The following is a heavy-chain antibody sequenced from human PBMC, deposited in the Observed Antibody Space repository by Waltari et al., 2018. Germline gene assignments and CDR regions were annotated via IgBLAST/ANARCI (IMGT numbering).Heavy chain of an antibody. CDR2: IWYDGSNK. J-gene: IGHJ3*02. D-gene: IGHD3-9*01. CDR1: GFTFSSYG. V-gene: IGHV3-33*01. Sequence: QVQLVESGGGVVQPGRSLRLSCAASGFTFSSYGMHWVRQAPGKGLEWVAVIWYDGSNKYYADSVKGRFTISRDNSQNTLYLQMNSLRAEDTAVYYCAHLRDFDWWGYDAFDIWGQGTMVTVSS. CDR3: AHLRDFDWWGYDAFDI.